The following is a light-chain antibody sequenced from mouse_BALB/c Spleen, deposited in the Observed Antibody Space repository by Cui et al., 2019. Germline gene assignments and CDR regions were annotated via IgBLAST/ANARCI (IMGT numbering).Light chain of an antibody. CDR2: DTS. CDR3: QQWSSYLLK. J-gene: IGKJ5*01. Sequence: QIVLTQSPAIMSASPGEKVTMTCSASSSVSYMYWYQQKPGSSPRLLIYDTSNLASGVPVRFSGSGSGTSYSLTISRMEAEDAATYYCQQWSSYLLKFGAGTKLELK. CDR1: SSVSY. V-gene: IGKV4-55*01.